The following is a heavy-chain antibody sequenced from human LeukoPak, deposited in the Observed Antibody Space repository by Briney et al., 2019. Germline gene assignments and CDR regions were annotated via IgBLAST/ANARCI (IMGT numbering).Heavy chain of an antibody. Sequence: GSLRLSCAASGFTFSSYEMNWVRQAPGKGLEWVSYISSSGSTIYYADSVKGRFTISRDNAKNSLYLQMNSLRAEDTAVYYCAREHIRGYYMDVWGKGTTVTISS. V-gene: IGHV3-48*03. D-gene: IGHD2-21*01. CDR1: GFTFSSYE. CDR2: ISSSGSTI. CDR3: AREHIRGYYMDV. J-gene: IGHJ6*03.